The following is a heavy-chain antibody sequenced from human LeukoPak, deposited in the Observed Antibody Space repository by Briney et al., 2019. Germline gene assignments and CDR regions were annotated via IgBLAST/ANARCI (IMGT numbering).Heavy chain of an antibody. J-gene: IGHJ5*02. D-gene: IGHD3-10*01. CDR1: GYTFTGYY. Sequence: ASVKVSCKASGYTFTGYYMHWVRQAPGQGLEWMGWINPNSGGTNYAQKFQGRVTMTRDTSISTAYMELSRLRSDDTAVYYCARLVRGVIGWFDPWGQGTLVTVSS. CDR2: INPNSGGT. CDR3: ARLVRGVIGWFDP. V-gene: IGHV1-2*02.